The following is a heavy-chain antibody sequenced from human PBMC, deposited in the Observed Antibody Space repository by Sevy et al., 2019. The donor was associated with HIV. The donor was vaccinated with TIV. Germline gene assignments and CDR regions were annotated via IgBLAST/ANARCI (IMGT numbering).Heavy chain of an antibody. CDR3: ARDYVRVAAAGNYYYGMDV. V-gene: IGHV3-21*01. Sequence: GGSLRLSCAASGFTFSSYSMNWVRQAPGKGLEWVSSISSSSSYIYYADSVKGRFTISRDNAKNSLYLQMNSLRAEDTAVYYCARDYVRVAAAGNYYYGMDVWGQGTTVTVSS. CDR2: ISSSSSYI. D-gene: IGHD6-13*01. J-gene: IGHJ6*02. CDR1: GFTFSSYS.